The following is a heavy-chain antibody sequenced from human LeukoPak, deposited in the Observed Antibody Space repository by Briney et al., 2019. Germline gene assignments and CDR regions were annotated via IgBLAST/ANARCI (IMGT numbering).Heavy chain of an antibody. CDR3: AIPFMWERRNAFDI. CDR1: GYTITGYY. V-gene: IGHV1-2*02. CDR2: INPNSGGT. D-gene: IGHD1-26*01. Sequence: ASVKVSCKASGYTITGYYMHWVRQAPGQGLEWMGWINPNSGGTNYAQKFQGRVTMTRDTSISTAYMELSRLRSDDTAVYYCAIPFMWERRNAFDIWGQGTMVTVSS. J-gene: IGHJ3*02.